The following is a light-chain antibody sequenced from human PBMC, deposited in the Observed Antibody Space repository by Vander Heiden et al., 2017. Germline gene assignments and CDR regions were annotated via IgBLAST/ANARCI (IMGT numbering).Light chain of an antibody. J-gene: IGLJ2*01. Sequence: SYVLTQPPSVSVAPGQTARTTCGGNNIGSKSVDWYQQKPGQAPVLVVYDDSDRPSGIPGRFAGSNSGNTATLTISRVEAGDEADYYCQVWDSSSDHVVFGGGTKLTVL. CDR1: NIGSKS. CDR3: QVWDSSSDHVV. V-gene: IGLV3-21*02. CDR2: DDS.